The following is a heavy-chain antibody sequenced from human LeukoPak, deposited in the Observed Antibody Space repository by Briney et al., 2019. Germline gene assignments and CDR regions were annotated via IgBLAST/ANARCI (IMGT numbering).Heavy chain of an antibody. Sequence: ASVKVSCKASGYTFTSYGISWVRQAPGQGLEWMGWISAYNGNTNYAQKLQGRVTMTTDTSTSTAYMELRSLRSDDTAVYYCARELQGWFGKLSVYYFDYWGQGTLVTVSS. CDR3: ARELQGWFGKLSVYYFDY. CDR2: ISAYNGNT. J-gene: IGHJ4*02. V-gene: IGHV1-18*01. D-gene: IGHD3-10*01. CDR1: GYTFTSYG.